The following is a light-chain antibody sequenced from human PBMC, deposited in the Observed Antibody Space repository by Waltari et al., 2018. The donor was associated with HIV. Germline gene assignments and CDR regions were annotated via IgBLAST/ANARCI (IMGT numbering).Light chain of an antibody. CDR1: NIINYS. CDR3: NSRDISGKHPGV. CDR2: GEN. J-gene: IGLJ2*01. V-gene: IGLV3-19*01. Sequence: SSELTQDPAVSVALGQTVRITCQGNNIINYSATRYQKKPGQASVLVVYGENNRPSGIPDRYSGSSSGNIDSLTITGAQAEDEADYDCNSRDISGKHPGVFGGGTKVTVL.